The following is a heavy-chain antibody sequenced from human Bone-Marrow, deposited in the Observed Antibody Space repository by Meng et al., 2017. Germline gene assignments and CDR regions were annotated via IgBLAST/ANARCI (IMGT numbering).Heavy chain of an antibody. CDR3: ALQYSYGSVDY. Sequence: VQLVESGGVVVQPGRSLRLSCAASGFTFSTYWMHWFRQVPGKGLVWFSRISSDGSSTNYADSVKGRFTISNDNAKNTLFLQMNSLRAEDTAVYYCALQYSYGSVDYWGQGTLVTVSS. CDR2: ISSDGSST. V-gene: IGHV3-74*02. J-gene: IGHJ4*02. CDR1: GFTFSTYW. D-gene: IGHD5-18*01.